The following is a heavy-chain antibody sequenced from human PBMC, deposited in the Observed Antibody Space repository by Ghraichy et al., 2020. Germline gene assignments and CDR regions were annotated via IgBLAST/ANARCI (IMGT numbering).Heavy chain of an antibody. CDR1: GFTFTSYA. Sequence: GGSLRLSCAASGFTFTSYAMNWVRQAPGEGLEWVSAISGGGETTYYADSVNGRFTISRDNSKNTLYLQMNSLRAEDTAVYYCTRDRMGYFQPIEYWGQGTPVTVSS. CDR2: ISGGGETT. V-gene: IGHV3-23*01. D-gene: IGHD6-13*01. J-gene: IGHJ4*02. CDR3: TRDRMGYFQPIEY.